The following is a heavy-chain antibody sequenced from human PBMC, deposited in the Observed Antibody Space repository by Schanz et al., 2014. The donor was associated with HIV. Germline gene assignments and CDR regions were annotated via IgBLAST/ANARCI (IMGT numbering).Heavy chain of an antibody. Sequence: QVQLVESGGGVVQPGRSPTLSCAASGFTFSKYGMHWVRQAPGKGLEWVAAISKDGSDKYYTDSVKGRFIISRDKSKNTVFLQMMSLRAEDTAVYYCAKDYGYCSRTSCPLADWGQGTLVIVSS. D-gene: IGHD2-2*01. CDR2: ISKDGSDK. J-gene: IGHJ4*02. CDR3: AKDYGYCSRTSCPLAD. V-gene: IGHV3-30*18. CDR1: GFTFSKYG.